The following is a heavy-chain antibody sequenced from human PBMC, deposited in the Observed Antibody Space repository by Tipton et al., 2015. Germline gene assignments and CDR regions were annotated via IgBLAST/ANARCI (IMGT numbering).Heavy chain of an antibody. V-gene: IGHV4-59*01. CDR3: ARGRPHFYAMDV. CDR2: VYYIGST. J-gene: IGHJ6*02. Sequence: TLTLTCTVSGGSISAFYWSWIRQPPGKGLEWIGYVYYIGSTRYNPSLESRVTMSLDTSKNQFSLNLSSVTAADTAVYYCARGRPHFYAMDVWGPGITVTVSS. CDR1: GGSISAFY.